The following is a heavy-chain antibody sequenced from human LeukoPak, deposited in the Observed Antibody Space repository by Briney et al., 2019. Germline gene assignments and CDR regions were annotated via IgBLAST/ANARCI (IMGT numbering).Heavy chain of an antibody. D-gene: IGHD3-9*01. CDR3: AKGVSGHYDILTGNDY. V-gene: IGHV3-23*01. J-gene: IGHJ4*02. Sequence: GGSLRLSCAASGFTFSNYAMNWVRQAPGKGLEWVSGVSGNGGRTDYADSVKGRFTISRDNSKNGLFLQMNSLRAEDTAIYYCAKGVSGHYDILTGNDYWGQGTLVTVSS. CDR2: VSGNGGRT. CDR1: GFTFSNYA.